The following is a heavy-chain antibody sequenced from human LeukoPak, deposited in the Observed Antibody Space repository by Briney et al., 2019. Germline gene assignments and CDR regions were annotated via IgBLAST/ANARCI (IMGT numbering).Heavy chain of an antibody. V-gene: IGHV1-18*01. CDR1: GYTFTSYG. Sequence: AAVNVSCKASGYTFTSYGISLVRQAPGQGLEWMGWISAYNGNTNYAQKLQGRVTMTTDPSTSTAYMELRSLRCDETAVYYCARDYYDSSAYPYYFDYWGEGTLVTLSS. D-gene: IGHD3-22*01. CDR2: ISAYNGNT. CDR3: ARDYYDSSAYPYYFDY. J-gene: IGHJ4*02.